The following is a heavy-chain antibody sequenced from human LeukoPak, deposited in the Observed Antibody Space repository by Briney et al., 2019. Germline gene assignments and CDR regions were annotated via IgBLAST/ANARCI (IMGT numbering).Heavy chain of an antibody. CDR1: GFTFSSYS. D-gene: IGHD3-10*01. J-gene: IGHJ6*02. Sequence: GGSLRLSCAASGFTFSSYSMNWDRQAPGKGLEWISYISTSRTIYYADSVRGRFTISRDIVKNLLYLQMNTLRDEDTAVYYCARDAYGNYGMDVWGQGTTVTVSS. CDR3: ARDAYGNYGMDV. CDR2: ISTSRTI. V-gene: IGHV3-48*02.